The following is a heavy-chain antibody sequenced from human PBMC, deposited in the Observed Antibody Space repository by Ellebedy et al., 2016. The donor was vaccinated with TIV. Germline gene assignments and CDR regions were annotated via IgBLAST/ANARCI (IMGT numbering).Heavy chain of an antibody. V-gene: IGHV3-23*01. J-gene: IGHJ3*02. CDR3: AKDRGYSSSWYMGDDAFDI. CDR2: ISASGGTT. Sequence: GGSLRLSXAASGFTFNNYAMSWVRRAPGKGLEWVPTISASGGTTYSADSVKGRFTISRDNSKNTLYLQMNSLRAEDTAVYYCAKDRGYSSSWYMGDDAFDIWGQGTMVTVSS. CDR1: GFTFNNYA. D-gene: IGHD6-13*01.